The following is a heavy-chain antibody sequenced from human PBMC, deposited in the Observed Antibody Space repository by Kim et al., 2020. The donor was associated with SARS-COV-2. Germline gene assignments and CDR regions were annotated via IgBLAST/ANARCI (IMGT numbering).Heavy chain of an antibody. V-gene: IGHV4-34*01. J-gene: IGHJ4*02. D-gene: IGHD6-6*01. CDR3: ARHSTTARLFDY. Sequence: NYNPSLKSRVTISVDTSKSQFSLKVSSVTAADTAVYYCARHSTTARLFDYWGQGTLVAVSS.